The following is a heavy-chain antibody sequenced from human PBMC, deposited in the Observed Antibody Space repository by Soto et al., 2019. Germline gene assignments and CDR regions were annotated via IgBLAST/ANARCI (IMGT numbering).Heavy chain of an antibody. CDR1: GFTFSSYA. CDR2: ISGSGGST. J-gene: IGHJ6*02. D-gene: IGHD2-2*01. V-gene: IGHV3-23*01. CDR3: AKSGRAIVVVPAASPYGMDV. Sequence: GGSLRLSCAASGFTFSSYAMSWVRQAPGKGLEWVSAISGSGGSTYYADSVKGRFTSSRDNSKNTLYLRRNSLRAEDTAVYYWAKSGRAIVVVPAASPYGMDVWGQGTTVTVSS.